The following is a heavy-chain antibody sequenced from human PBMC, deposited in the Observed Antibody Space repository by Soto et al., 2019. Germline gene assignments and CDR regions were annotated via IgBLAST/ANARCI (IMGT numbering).Heavy chain of an antibody. CDR3: ARMDSDYVDYSGWFDP. Sequence: PSETLSLTCAVYGGSFSGYYWSWIRQPPGKGLEWIGEINHSGSTNYNPSLKSRVTISVDTSKNQFSLKLSSVTAADTAVYYCARMDSDYVDYSGWFDPWGQGTLVTVSS. CDR1: GGSFSGYY. CDR2: INHSGST. D-gene: IGHD4-17*01. J-gene: IGHJ5*02. V-gene: IGHV4-34*01.